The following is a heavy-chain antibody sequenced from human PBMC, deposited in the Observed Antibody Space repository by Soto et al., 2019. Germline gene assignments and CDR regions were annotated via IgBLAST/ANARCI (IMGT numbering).Heavy chain of an antibody. Sequence: ASETLSLTCTVSCGSISSGGYYWSWIRQHPGKGLEWIGYIYYSGSTYYNPSLKSRVTISVDTSKNQFSLKLSSVTAADTAVYYCARALGLRIGYYFDYWGQGTLVTVSS. CDR3: ARALGLRIGYYFDY. CDR1: CGSISSGGYY. CDR2: IYYSGST. D-gene: IGHD4-17*01. V-gene: IGHV4-31*03. J-gene: IGHJ4*02.